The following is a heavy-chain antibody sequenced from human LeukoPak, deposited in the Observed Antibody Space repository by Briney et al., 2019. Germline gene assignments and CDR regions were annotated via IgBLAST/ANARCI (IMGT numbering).Heavy chain of an antibody. CDR3: ARGYCSSTSCYATQYYFDY. CDR2: IIPIFGTA. Sequence: SVKVSCKASEGTFSSYAISWVRQAPGQGLEWMGGIIPIFGTANYAPTFQGRGTITAAKSTSTAYMELSSLRSDEEAVYYCARGYCSSTSCYATQYYFDYWGQGILVIASS. D-gene: IGHD2-2*01. V-gene: IGHV1-69*06. J-gene: IGHJ4*02. CDR1: EGTFSSYA.